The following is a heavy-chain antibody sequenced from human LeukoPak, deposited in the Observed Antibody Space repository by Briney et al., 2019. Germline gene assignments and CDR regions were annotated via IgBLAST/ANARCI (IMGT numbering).Heavy chain of an antibody. CDR3: AKDGGGSSPGYYYYMDV. Sequence: GRCLRLSCAASGFTLCSYAMSCVRQAPGKGLEWVSAISGSVGSTYSADSVKGQFTISKDNSKNPLYLQMNSLRAEDTAVYYCAKDGGGSSPGYYYYMDVWGKGTTVTVSS. CDR1: GFTLCSYA. CDR2: ISGSVGST. V-gene: IGHV3-23*01. J-gene: IGHJ6*03. D-gene: IGHD6-6*01.